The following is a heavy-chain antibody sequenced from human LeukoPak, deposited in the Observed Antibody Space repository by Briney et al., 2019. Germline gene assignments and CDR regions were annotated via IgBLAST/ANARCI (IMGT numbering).Heavy chain of an antibody. CDR1: GLTFSNFK. D-gene: IGHD3-16*02. CDR2: ISDSGRTT. CDR3: ARGGPDYDYVWGSYRPFDY. V-gene: IGHV3-48*03. Sequence: GGSLRLSCAVSGLTFSNFKMNWVRQAPGKGLEWVSYISDSGRTTFYADSVKGRFTISRDNAKNSLYLQMNSLRAEDTAVYYCARGGPDYDYVWGSYRPFDYWGQGTLVTVSS. J-gene: IGHJ4*02.